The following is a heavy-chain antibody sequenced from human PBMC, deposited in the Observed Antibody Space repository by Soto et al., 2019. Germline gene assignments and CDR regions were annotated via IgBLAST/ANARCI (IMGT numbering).Heavy chain of an antibody. D-gene: IGHD6-19*01. CDR2: IIPILGIA. J-gene: IGHJ5*02. CDR1: GGTFSSYT. Sequence: QVQLVQSGAEVKKPGSSVKVSCKASGGTFSSYTISWVRQAPGQGLEWMGRIIPILGIANYAQKFQGRVTITADKSTSTAYMELSSLRSEDTAVYYCARDKYSSGWYLFDPWGQGTLVTVSS. CDR3: ARDKYSSGWYLFDP. V-gene: IGHV1-69*08.